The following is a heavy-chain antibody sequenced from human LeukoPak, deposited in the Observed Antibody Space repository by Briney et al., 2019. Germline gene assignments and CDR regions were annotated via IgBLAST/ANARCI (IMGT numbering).Heavy chain of an antibody. CDR1: GGSFSGYY. J-gene: IGHJ4*02. CDR3: TRESDDSSGYYLYFDY. Sequence: SETLSLTCAVYGGSFSGYYWSWIRQPPGKGLEWMGEINHSGSTSYNPSLKSRVTISVDTSKNQFSLKLSSVTAADTAVYYCTRESDDSSGYYLYFDYWGQGTLVTVSS. CDR2: INHSGST. D-gene: IGHD3-22*01. V-gene: IGHV4-34*01.